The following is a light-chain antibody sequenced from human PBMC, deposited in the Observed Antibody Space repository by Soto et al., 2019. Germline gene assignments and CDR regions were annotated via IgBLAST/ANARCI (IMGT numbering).Light chain of an antibody. J-gene: IGKJ1*01. CDR3: QQYGISPRT. V-gene: IGKV3-20*01. CDR1: QSVSSSY. CDR2: DAS. Sequence: ENVLTQSPGTLSLSPGERATLSCRASQSVSSSYLAWYQQRPGQAPRLLIYDASSRATGIPDRFSGSGSGKDFTRTISRLEPEDFAVYYCQQYGISPRTFGQGTKVELQ.